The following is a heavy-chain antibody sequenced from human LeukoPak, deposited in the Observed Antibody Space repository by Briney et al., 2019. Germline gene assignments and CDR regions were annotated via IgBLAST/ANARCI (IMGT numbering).Heavy chain of an antibody. D-gene: IGHD2-15*01. CDR1: GFTFSSHA. V-gene: IGHV3-30*04. J-gene: IGHJ6*03. CDR3: ARSVEGYCRGGSCYYYSYYMDV. Sequence: GGSLRLSCAASGFTFSSHAMHWVRQAPGKGLEWVAVISYDGSNKYYADSVKGRFTISRDNSKNTLYLQMNSLRAEDTAVYYCARSVEGYCRGGSCYYYSYYMDVWGKGTTVTVSS. CDR2: ISYDGSNK.